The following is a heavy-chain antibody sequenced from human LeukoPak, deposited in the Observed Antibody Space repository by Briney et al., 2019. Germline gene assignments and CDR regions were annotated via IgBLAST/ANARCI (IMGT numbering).Heavy chain of an antibody. CDR1: GGSFSGYY. D-gene: IGHD2-15*01. CDR3: ARAYCSGGGCYSGYFDY. Sequence: ASETLSLTCAVYGGSFSGYYWSWIRQPPGKGLEWIGEMNHSGSTNYNPSLKSRVTISVDTSKNQFSLKQSSVTAADTAVYYCARAYCSGGGCYSGYFDYWGQGTLVTVSS. V-gene: IGHV4-34*01. J-gene: IGHJ4*02. CDR2: MNHSGST.